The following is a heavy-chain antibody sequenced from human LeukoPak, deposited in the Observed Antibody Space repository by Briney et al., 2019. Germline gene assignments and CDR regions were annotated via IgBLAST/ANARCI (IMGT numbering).Heavy chain of an antibody. Sequence: GGSLRLSCAASGFTFSSYAMSWVRQAPGKGLEWVSAISGSGGSTYYADSVKGRFTISRDNSKNTLYLQMNSLRAEDTAVYYCAKFSRVTMVRGVFDYWGQGTLVTVSS. CDR3: AKFSRVTMVRGVFDY. J-gene: IGHJ4*02. V-gene: IGHV3-23*01. D-gene: IGHD3-10*01. CDR1: GFTFSSYA. CDR2: ISGSGGST.